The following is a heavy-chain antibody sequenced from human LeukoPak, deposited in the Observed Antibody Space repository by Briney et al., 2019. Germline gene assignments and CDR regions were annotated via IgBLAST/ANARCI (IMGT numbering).Heavy chain of an antibody. J-gene: IGHJ4*02. V-gene: IGHV4-59*01. Sequence: SETLSLTCTVSGDSISTYYWSWIRQPSGKGLEWIGYMYYSGSTNYNPSLKSRVTISLDTPKNQFSLRLNSVTAADTAVYYCARGVAGYGPYDYWGQGTLVTVSS. CDR2: MYYSGST. CDR1: GDSISTYY. CDR3: ARGVAGYGPYDY. D-gene: IGHD5-12*01.